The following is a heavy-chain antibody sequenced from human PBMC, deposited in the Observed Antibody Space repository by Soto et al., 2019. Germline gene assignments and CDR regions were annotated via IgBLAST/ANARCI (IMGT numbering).Heavy chain of an antibody. D-gene: IGHD3-9*01. CDR3: ARVVIFCIRTGSRGRNRFHP. V-gene: IGHV4-30-4*01. J-gene: IGHJ5*02. CDR1: GGSISSGDYY. Sequence: QVQLQESGPGLVEPSQTLSLTCSVSGGSISSGDYYWSWIRQPPGKGLEWIGYMFYVGATYYNPSLQSRVTIEEETSKNQFSLQLGSVSGEDRAVNHCARVVIFCIRTGSRGRNRFHPWGQGTLVTVTS. CDR2: MFYVGAT.